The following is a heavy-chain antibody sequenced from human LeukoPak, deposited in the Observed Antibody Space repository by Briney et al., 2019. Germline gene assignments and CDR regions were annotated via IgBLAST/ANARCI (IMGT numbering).Heavy chain of an antibody. Sequence: SETLSLTCAVSGGSISSSNWWSWVRQPPGKGLEWNGEIYHSGSTNYNPSLKSRVTISVDKSKNQFSLKLSSVTAADTAVYYCARDRSYYDILTGYYNKDYFDYWGQGTLVTVSS. D-gene: IGHD3-9*01. CDR1: GGSISSSNW. CDR3: ARDRSYYDILTGYYNKDYFDY. V-gene: IGHV4-4*02. CDR2: IYHSGST. J-gene: IGHJ4*02.